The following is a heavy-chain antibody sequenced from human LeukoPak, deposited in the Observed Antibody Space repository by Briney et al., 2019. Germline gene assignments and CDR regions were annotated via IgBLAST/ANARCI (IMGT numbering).Heavy chain of an antibody. CDR2: ISYDGSNK. D-gene: IGHD2-15*01. CDR1: GFTFSSYG. V-gene: IGHV3-30*18. CDR3: AKEAGGLAAPIVGY. J-gene: IGHJ4*02. Sequence: GGSLRLSCAASGFTFSSYGMHWVRQAPGKGLEWVAVISYDGSNKYYADSVKGRFTISRDNSKNTLYLQMNSLRAEDTAVYYCAKEAGGLAAPIVGYWGQGTLVTVSS.